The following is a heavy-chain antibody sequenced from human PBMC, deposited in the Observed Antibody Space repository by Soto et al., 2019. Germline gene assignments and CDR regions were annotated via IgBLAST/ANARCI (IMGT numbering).Heavy chain of an antibody. D-gene: IGHD3-10*01. CDR1: GFAFSSSA. CDR2: ISASGGAT. V-gene: IGHV3-23*01. Sequence: GGSLRLSCAASGFAFSSSAMTWVRQAPGKGLEWVSSISASGGATFYTDSVKGRFTVSRHNSKNTLYLQMNSLRAEDTALYYCAKELSYNSGRPFDYWGQGTLVTVSS. CDR3: AKELSYNSGRPFDY. J-gene: IGHJ4*02.